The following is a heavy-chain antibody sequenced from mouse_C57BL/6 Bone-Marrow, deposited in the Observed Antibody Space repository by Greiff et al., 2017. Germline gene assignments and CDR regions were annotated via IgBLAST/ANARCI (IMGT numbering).Heavy chain of an antibody. CDR3: ARPYYSNYWYFDV. CDR1: GYTFTSYW. J-gene: IGHJ1*03. V-gene: IGHV1-55*01. Sequence: QVQLQQPGAELVKPGASVKMSRKASGYTFTSYWITWVKQRPGQGLEWIGDIYPGSGSTNYNEKFKSKATLTVDTSSSPAYMQLSSLTSEDSAVYYCARPYYSNYWYFDVWGTGTTVTVSS. CDR2: IYPGSGST. D-gene: IGHD2-5*01.